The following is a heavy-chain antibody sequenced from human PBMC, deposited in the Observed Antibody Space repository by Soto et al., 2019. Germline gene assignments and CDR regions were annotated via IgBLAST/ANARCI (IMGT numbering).Heavy chain of an antibody. Sequence: EVQLVESGGGLVQPGGSLRLSCAASGFTFSSYWMSWVRQAPGKGLEWVANIKQDGSEKYYVDSVKGRFTISRDNAKKSLYLQMNRLRAEDTAVYYCARGSGWYTEPRYYFDYWGQGTLVTVSS. J-gene: IGHJ4*02. CDR1: GFTFSSYW. V-gene: IGHV3-7*01. D-gene: IGHD6-19*01. CDR2: IKQDGSEK. CDR3: ARGSGWYTEPRYYFDY.